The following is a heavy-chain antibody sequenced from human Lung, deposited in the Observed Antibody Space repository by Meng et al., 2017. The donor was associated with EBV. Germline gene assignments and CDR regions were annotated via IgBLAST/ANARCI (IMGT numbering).Heavy chain of an antibody. D-gene: IGHD4-23*01. Sequence: FQEPGPGLVKPSGTLAPTWAGSGGSTRRSNWWSGVRQPPGKGLEWIGEIYHSGSTNCNPSLKSRVTISVDKSKNQFSLKLSSVTAADTAVYYCARDEGGNSERGFQHWGQGTLVTVSS. J-gene: IGHJ1*01. CDR2: IYHSGST. CDR3: ARDEGGNSERGFQH. CDR1: GGSTRRSNW. V-gene: IGHV4-4*02.